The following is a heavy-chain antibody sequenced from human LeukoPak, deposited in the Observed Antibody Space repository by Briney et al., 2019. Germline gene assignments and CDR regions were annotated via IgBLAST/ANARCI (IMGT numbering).Heavy chain of an antibody. J-gene: IGHJ4*02. Sequence: GGSLRLSCAASGFTFSNAWMCWVRQAPGKGLEWVGRIKSKTDGGTTDYAAPVKGRFTISRDGSKNTLYLQMNSLKTEDTAVYSCTTDLGGYSYGFDYWGQGTLVTVSS. V-gene: IGHV3-15*01. CDR3: TTDLGGYSYGFDY. CDR1: GFTFSNAW. D-gene: IGHD5-18*01. CDR2: IKSKTDGGTT.